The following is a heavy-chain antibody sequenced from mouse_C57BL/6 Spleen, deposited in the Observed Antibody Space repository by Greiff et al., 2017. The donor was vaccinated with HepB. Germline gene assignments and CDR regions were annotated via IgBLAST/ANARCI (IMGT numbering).Heavy chain of an antibody. J-gene: IGHJ2*01. CDR2: IYPRSGNT. D-gene: IGHD1-1*01. CDR3: ARSGDYGSSLGY. Sequence: QVQLQQSGAELARPGASVKLSCKASGYTFTSYGISWVKQRTGQGLEWIGEIYPRSGNTYYNEKIKGKATLTADKSSSTAYMELRSLTSEDSAVYFCARSGDYGSSLGYWGQGTTLTVSS. V-gene: IGHV1-81*01. CDR1: GYTFTSYG.